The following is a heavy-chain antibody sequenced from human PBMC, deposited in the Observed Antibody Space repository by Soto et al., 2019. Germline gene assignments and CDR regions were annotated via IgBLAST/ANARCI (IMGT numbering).Heavy chain of an antibody. CDR3: ARGRGIAASGTRGGFDY. CDR2: IIPILGIA. CDR1: GGTFSSYT. V-gene: IGHV1-69*02. Sequence: QVQLVQSGAEVKKPGSSVKVSCKASGGTFSSYTISWVRQAPGQGLEWMGRIIPILGIANYAQKFQGRVTITADKSRSTAYMERSGLRSEDTAVYYCARGRGIAASGTRGGFDYWGQGTLVTVSS. J-gene: IGHJ4*02. D-gene: IGHD6-13*01.